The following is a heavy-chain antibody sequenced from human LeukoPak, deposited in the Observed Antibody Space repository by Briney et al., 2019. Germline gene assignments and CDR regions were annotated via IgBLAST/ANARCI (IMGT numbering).Heavy chain of an antibody. CDR3: AHRYRTLTFDY. J-gene: IGHJ4*02. V-gene: IGHV2-5*02. CDR1: GLSLSTRGVG. CDR2: IYWDDDK. Sequence: SGPTLVKPIQTLTLTCTLSGLSLSTRGVGVGWIRQPPGEVLEWLAIIYWDDDKRYSPSLESRLTITKDTSKNQVVLTMTNMDPVDTATYYCAHRYRTLTFDYWGQGTLVTVSS.